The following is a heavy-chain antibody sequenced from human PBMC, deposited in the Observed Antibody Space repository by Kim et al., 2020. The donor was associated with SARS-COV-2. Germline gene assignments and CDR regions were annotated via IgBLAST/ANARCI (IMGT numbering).Heavy chain of an antibody. D-gene: IGHD1-26*01. V-gene: IGHV3-30*18. CDR1: GFTFSSYG. Sequence: GGSLRLSCAASGFTFSSYGMHWVRQAPGKGLEWVAVISYDGSNKYYADSVKGRFTISRDNSKNTLYLQMNSLRAEDTAVYYCAKDLEWEPVDNPLPYGYFDYWGQGTLVTVSS. CDR2: ISYDGSNK. J-gene: IGHJ4*02. CDR3: AKDLEWEPVDNPLPYGYFDY.